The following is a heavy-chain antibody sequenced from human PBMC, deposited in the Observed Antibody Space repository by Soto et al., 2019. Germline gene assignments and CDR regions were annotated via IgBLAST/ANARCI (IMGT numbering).Heavy chain of an antibody. V-gene: IGHV2-5*02. D-gene: IGHD3-3*01. J-gene: IGHJ5*01. CDR1: GFSLSTSGAA. Sequence: QINLIESGPTLVKPTQTLTLTCTFSGFSLSTSGAAVGWVRQPPGRALEWLALIYWDGDKRYNASLGNRLTITKDTSMNQVVLTLTNVDPADTATYYCAHRATMTIFGLIIDNGIWFDSWGQGTRGIVSS. CDR2: IYWDGDK. CDR3: AHRATMTIFGLIIDNGIWFDS.